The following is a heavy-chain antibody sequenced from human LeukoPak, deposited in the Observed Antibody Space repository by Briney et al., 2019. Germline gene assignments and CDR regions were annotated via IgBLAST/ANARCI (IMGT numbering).Heavy chain of an antibody. Sequence: ESLKISCKGSGYTFTSYWIGWVRQMPGKGREWMGIIYPGDPDTRYSPSFQGQVTISAAKSISTAYLQWSSLKASDTAMYYCARSGITGTTVDYWGQGTLVTVSS. D-gene: IGHD1-7*01. CDR1: GYTFTSYW. CDR2: IYPGDPDT. V-gene: IGHV5-51*01. CDR3: ARSGITGTTVDY. J-gene: IGHJ4*02.